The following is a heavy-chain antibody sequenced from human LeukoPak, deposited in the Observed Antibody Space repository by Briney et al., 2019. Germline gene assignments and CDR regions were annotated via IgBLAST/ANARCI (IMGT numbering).Heavy chain of an antibody. CDR3: AKARPIVGATRGWFDP. CDR1: GFTFIIYA. CDR2: ISGSGGST. J-gene: IGHJ5*02. D-gene: IGHD1-26*01. Sequence: AGGSLRLSCAASGFTFIIYAMSWVRQAPGKGLEWVSAISGSGGSTYYADSVKGRFTISRDNSKNTLYLQMNSLRAEDTAVYYCAKARPIVGATRGWFDPWGQGTLATVSS. V-gene: IGHV3-23*01.